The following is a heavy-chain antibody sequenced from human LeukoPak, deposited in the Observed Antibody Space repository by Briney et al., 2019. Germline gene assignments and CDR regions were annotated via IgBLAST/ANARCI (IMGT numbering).Heavy chain of an antibody. Sequence: GGSLRLSCAASGFTFSAYSMNWVRQAPGKGLEWVSAIGGGGRSTYYTDSVKGRFTISRDNSKNTLYLQMNSLRAEDTAVYYCAKERLNPSRYFDSWGQGTLVTVSS. CDR1: GFTFSAYS. D-gene: IGHD3-22*01. J-gene: IGHJ4*02. V-gene: IGHV3-23*01. CDR3: AKERLNPSRYFDS. CDR2: IGGGGRST.